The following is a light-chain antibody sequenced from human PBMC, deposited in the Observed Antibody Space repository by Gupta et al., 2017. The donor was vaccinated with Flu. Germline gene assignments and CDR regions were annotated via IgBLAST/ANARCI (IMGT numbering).Light chain of an antibody. CDR3: QKYYSVPQT. Sequence: GDRVTITFRASQGISNSLALYQQQPGKVPKPLIYAASTLQSGVPSRFSGSGSGTDFTLTISSLQPEDVATYYCQKYYSVPQTFGQGTKVEIK. J-gene: IGKJ1*01. V-gene: IGKV1-27*01. CDR1: QGISNS. CDR2: AAS.